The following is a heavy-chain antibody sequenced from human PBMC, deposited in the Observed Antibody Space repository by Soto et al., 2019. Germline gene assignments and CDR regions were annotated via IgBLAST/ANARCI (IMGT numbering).Heavy chain of an antibody. CDR1: GYTFTSYD. Sequence: QVQLVQSGAEVKKPGASVKVSCKASGYTFTSYDINWVRQATGQGLEWMGWMNPNSGNTGYAQKFQGRVTLPRNTSISTDYMELSSLRSEDTAVYYCARYLAFYYSSGWYDSPEANWFDPWGQGTLVTVSS. D-gene: IGHD6-19*01. V-gene: IGHV1-8*01. CDR2: MNPNSGNT. CDR3: ARYLAFYYSSGWYDSPEANWFDP. J-gene: IGHJ5*02.